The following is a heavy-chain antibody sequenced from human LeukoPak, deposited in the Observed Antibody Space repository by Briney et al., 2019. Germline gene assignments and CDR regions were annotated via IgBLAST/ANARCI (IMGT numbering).Heavy chain of an antibody. V-gene: IGHV3-30*02. CDR2: IRNDASNT. CDR1: GFTFSSYG. Sequence: GGSLRLSCAASGFTFSSYGMHWVRQAPGKGLDWVAYIRNDASNTYYADSVKGRFSISRDNSRNTVYLQMNSLIPEDTAVYYCAKRAGSAWSAGAWGQGTLVTVSS. J-gene: IGHJ5*02. D-gene: IGHD3-10*01. CDR3: AKRAGSAWSAGA.